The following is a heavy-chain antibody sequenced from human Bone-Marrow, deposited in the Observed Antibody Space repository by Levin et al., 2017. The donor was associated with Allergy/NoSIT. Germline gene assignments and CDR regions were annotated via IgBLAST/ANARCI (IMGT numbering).Heavy chain of an antibody. CDR1: GFTFSRYA. Sequence: GESLKISCAASGFTFSRYAMSWVRQSPGKGPEWVSFISDNSYTTHYADSVKGRFTISRDNSKNMLYLQMNSLRAEDTAIYYCAKDPPAVLGWYFDIWGRGTLVVVSS. V-gene: IGHV3-23*01. J-gene: IGHJ2*01. D-gene: IGHD1-14*01. CDR3: AKDPPAVLGWYFDI. CDR2: ISDNSYTT.